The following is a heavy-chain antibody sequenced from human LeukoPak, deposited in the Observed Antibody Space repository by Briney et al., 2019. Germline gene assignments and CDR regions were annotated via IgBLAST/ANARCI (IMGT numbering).Heavy chain of an antibody. CDR3: AKDFWEWELPIFDY. CDR1: GFTFSSYG. Sequence: GGSLRLSCAASGFTFSSYGMHWVRQAPGRGLEWVAFIRYDGSNKYYADSVKGRFTISRDNSKNTLYLQMNSLRAEDTAVYYCAKDFWEWELPIFDYWGQGTLVTVSS. D-gene: IGHD1-26*01. J-gene: IGHJ4*02. V-gene: IGHV3-30*02. CDR2: IRYDGSNK.